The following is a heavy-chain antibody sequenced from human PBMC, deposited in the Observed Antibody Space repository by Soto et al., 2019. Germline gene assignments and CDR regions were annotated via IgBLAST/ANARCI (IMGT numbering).Heavy chain of an antibody. V-gene: IGHV3-9*01. Sequence: GGSLRLSCAASGFTFDDYAMHWVRQAPGKGLEWVSGISWNSGSIGYADSVKGRFTISRDNAKNSLYLQMNSLRAEDTALYYCAKGLGNWNPGYYGMDVWGQGTTVTV. J-gene: IGHJ6*02. CDR3: AKGLGNWNPGYYGMDV. CDR2: ISWNSGSI. D-gene: IGHD1-1*01. CDR1: GFTFDDYA.